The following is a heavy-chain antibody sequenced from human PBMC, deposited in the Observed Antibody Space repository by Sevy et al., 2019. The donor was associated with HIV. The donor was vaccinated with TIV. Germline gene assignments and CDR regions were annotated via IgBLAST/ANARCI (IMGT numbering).Heavy chain of an antibody. J-gene: IGHJ5*02. D-gene: IGHD4-17*01. V-gene: IGHV3-30-3*01. CDR1: GFTFSSYA. CDR3: ASAGYGDSSASPHWFDP. Sequence: GGSLRLSCAASGFTFSSYAMHWVRQAPGKGLEWVAVISYDGSNKYYADSVKGRFTISRDNSKNTLYLQMNSLRAEDTAVYYCASAGYGDSSASPHWFDPWGQGTLVTVSS. CDR2: ISYDGSNK.